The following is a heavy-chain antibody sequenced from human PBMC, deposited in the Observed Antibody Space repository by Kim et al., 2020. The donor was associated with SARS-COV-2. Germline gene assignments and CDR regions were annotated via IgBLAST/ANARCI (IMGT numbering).Heavy chain of an antibody. CDR3: ARNYYGSGSYYNDADYYYYYGMDV. Sequence: ASVKVSCKASGYTFTSYGISWVRQAPGQGLEWMGWISAYNGNTNYAQKLQGRVTMTTDTSTSTAYMELRSLRSDDTAGYYCARNYYGSGSYYNDADYYYYYGMDVWGQGTTVTVSS. V-gene: IGHV1-18*01. J-gene: IGHJ6*02. CDR2: ISAYNGNT. CDR1: GYTFTSYG. D-gene: IGHD3-10*01.